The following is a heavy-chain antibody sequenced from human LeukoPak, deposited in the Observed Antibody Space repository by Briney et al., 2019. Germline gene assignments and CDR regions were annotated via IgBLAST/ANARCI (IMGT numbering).Heavy chain of an antibody. J-gene: IGHJ4*02. CDR2: IESKTDGGTT. D-gene: IGHD1-26*01. Sequence: GGSLRLSCAASGFSFSDAWMSWVRQIPGKGLEWVGRIESKTDGGTTDYAAPVKGRFTISRDDSTNTLYLQMNSLKSEDTAVYYCTTDSGPPSGYFDYWGQGTLVTVSS. CDR1: GFSFSDAW. CDR3: TTDSGPPSGYFDY. V-gene: IGHV3-15*04.